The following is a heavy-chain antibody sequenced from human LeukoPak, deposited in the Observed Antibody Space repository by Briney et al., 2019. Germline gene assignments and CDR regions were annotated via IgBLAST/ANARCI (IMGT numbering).Heavy chain of an antibody. J-gene: IGHJ4*02. V-gene: IGHV3-7*02. CDR3: ARVEMATSTPYFDY. D-gene: IGHD5-24*01. Sequence: GGSLRLSCAASGFTFSSYWMSWVRQAPGKGLEWVANIKGDGSDNHYVDSVKGRFTISRDNAKNSLYLQMNSLRAEDTAVYYCARVEMATSTPYFDYWGQGTLVTVSS. CDR1: GFTFSSYW. CDR2: IKGDGSDN.